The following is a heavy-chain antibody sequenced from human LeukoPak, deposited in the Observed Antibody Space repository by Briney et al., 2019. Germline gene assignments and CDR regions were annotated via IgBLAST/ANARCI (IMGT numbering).Heavy chain of an antibody. CDR2: ISGSGGST. J-gene: IGHJ6*03. CDR3: AKDYYDSSGYPDYYYYYYMDV. V-gene: IGHV3-23*01. Sequence: PGGSLRLSCAASGFTFSSYAMSWVRQAPGKGLEWVSAISGSGGSTYYADSVKGRFTISRDNSKNTLYLQMNSLRAEDTAVYYCAKDYYDSSGYPDYYYYYYMDVWGKGTTVTVSS. CDR1: GFTFSSYA. D-gene: IGHD3-22*01.